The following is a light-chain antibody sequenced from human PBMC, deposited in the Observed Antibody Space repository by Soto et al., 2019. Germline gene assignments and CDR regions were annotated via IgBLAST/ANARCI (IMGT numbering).Light chain of an antibody. CDR1: SSDVGGYKY. V-gene: IGLV2-8*01. J-gene: IGLJ1*01. Sequence: QSALTQPPSASGSPGQSVTISCTGTSSDVGGYKYVSWYQQHPGKAPQLMIYEVNKRPSGVPDRFSGSKSGNTASLTVSGLQAEDEADYYCSPYAGGINLEVFGTGTKVTVL. CDR3: SPYAGGINLEV. CDR2: EVN.